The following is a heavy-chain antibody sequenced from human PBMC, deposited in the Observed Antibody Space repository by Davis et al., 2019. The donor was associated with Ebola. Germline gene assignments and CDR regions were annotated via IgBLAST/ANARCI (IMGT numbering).Heavy chain of an antibody. CDR1: GGSISSGGYY. V-gene: IGHV4-39*07. Sequence: SETLSLTCTVSGGSISSGGYYWGWIRQPPGKGLEWIGSIYYSGSTYYNPSLKSRVTISLDTSKNQFSLKLNSVTAADTAVYFCASSVFGVVIPTFYFDYWGRGTPVIVSS. CDR2: IYYSGST. J-gene: IGHJ4*02. D-gene: IGHD3-3*01. CDR3: ASSVFGVVIPTFYFDY.